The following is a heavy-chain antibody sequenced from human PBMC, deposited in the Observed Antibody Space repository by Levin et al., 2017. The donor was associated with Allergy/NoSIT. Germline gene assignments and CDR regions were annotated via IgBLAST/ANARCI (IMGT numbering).Heavy chain of an antibody. V-gene: IGHV3-30-3*01. CDR2: ISYDGSNK. J-gene: IGHJ3*02. CDR1: GFTFSSYA. Sequence: GESLKISCAASGFTFSSYAMHWVRQAPGKGLEWVAVISYDGSNKYYADSVKGRFTISRDNSKNTLYLQMNSLRAEDTAVYYCARLMARGVYDAFDIWGQGTMVTVSS. CDR3: ARLMARGVYDAFDI. D-gene: IGHD3-10*01.